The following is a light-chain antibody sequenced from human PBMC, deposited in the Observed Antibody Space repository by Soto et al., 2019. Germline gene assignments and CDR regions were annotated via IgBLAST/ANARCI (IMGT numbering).Light chain of an antibody. CDR1: QSVSSSY. CDR2: GAS. Sequence: EIVLTQSPGTLSLSPGERATLSCRASQSVSSSYLAWYQQKPGQAPRLLIYGASNRATGIPDRFSGSGSGTDFTLTISRLEPEDFAVYYCQQYGSPLITFGQGTRLEIK. V-gene: IGKV3-20*01. J-gene: IGKJ5*01. CDR3: QQYGSPLIT.